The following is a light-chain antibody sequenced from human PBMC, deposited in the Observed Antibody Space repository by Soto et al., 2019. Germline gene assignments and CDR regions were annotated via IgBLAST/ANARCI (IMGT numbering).Light chain of an antibody. J-gene: IGKJ1*01. V-gene: IGKV2-28*01. Sequence: DIVMTQSPLSLAVTPGEPASISCRSSQSLLQSNGYNYLGWYLQRPGQSPQLLLYLGSSRASGVPDRFSGSGSGTDFTLKISRVEAEDVGFYYCMQTLQTPTFGQGTKVDIK. CDR3: MQTLQTPT. CDR2: LGS. CDR1: QSLLQSNGYNY.